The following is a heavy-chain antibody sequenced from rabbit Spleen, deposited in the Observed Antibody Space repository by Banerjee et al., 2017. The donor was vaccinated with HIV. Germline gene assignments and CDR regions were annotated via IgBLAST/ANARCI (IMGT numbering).Heavy chain of an antibody. J-gene: IGHJ4*01. D-gene: IGHD2-1*01. V-gene: IGHV1S40*01. Sequence: QSLEESGGDLVKPGASLTLTCTASGIDFSSYYYMCWVRQAPGKGLEWIACIYAGSSGSTYYASWAKGRFTISKTSSTTVTLQMTSLTAADTATYFCARGSATMTMVITGFYLNLWGPGTLVTVS. CDR1: GIDFSSYYY. CDR3: ARGSATMTMVITGFYLNL. CDR2: IYAGSSGST.